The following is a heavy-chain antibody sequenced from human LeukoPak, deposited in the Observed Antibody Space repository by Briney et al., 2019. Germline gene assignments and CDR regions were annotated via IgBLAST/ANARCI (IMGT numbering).Heavy chain of an antibody. D-gene: IGHD3-16*01. CDR3: ANRRGQGGFDY. V-gene: IGHV3-23*01. J-gene: IGHJ4*02. CDR1: GFTFSSYA. CDR2: ISGSGAST. Sequence: GGSLRLSCAASGFTFSSYAMNWVRQAPGKGLEWVSTISGSGASTYYADSVKGRFTISRDNSKNTMYLQMNSLRAEDTAVYYCANRRGQGGFDYWGQGTLVTVSS.